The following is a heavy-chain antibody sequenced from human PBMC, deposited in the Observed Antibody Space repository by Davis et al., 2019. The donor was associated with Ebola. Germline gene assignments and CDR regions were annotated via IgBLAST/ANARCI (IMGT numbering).Heavy chain of an antibody. J-gene: IGHJ3*02. CDR1: GFTFSGYT. CDR2: ISWNSGSI. V-gene: IGHV3-9*01. D-gene: IGHD2-2*01. CDR3: AKDIQYQLLTGGAFDI. Sequence: SLKISCATSGFTFSGYTMHWVRQAPGKGLEWVSGISWNSGSIGYADSVKGRFTISRDNAKNSLYLQMNSLRAEDTALYYCAKDIQYQLLTGGAFDIWGQGTMVTVSS.